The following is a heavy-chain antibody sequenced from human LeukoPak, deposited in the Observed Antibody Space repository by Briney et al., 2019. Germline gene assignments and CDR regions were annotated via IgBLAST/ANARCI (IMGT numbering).Heavy chain of an antibody. J-gene: IGHJ6*02. D-gene: IGHD3-10*01. CDR1: NYSISSDYY. V-gene: IGHV4-38-2*02. CDR3: ARGDYYGSGSYPGTMDV. Sequence: SETLSLTCTVSNYSISSDYYWGWIRQPPGKGLEWIGSIYHSGSTYYNPSLKSRVTISVDTSKNQFSLKLSSVTAADTAVYYCARGDYYGSGSYPGTMDVWGQGTTVTVSS. CDR2: IYHSGST.